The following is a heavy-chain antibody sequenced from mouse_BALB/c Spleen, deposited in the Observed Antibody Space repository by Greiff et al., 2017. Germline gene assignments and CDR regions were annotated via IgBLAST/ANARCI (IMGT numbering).Heavy chain of an antibody. CDR1: GYTFTDYA. CDR3: TRGGDGYYYFDY. V-gene: IGHV1S137*01. CDR2: ISTYYGDA. J-gene: IGHJ2*01. D-gene: IGHD2-3*01. Sequence: QVQLQQSGAELVRPGVSVKISCKGSGYTFTDYAMHWVKQSHAKSLEWIGVISTYYGDASYNQKFKGKATMTVDKSSSTAYMELSSLTNEDSAVYYCTRGGDGYYYFDYWGQGTTLTVSS.